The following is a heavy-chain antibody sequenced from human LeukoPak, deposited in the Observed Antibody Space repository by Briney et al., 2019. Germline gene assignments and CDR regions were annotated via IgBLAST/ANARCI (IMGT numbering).Heavy chain of an antibody. CDR1: GGTFSSYA. CDR2: IIPILGIA. V-gene: IGHV1-69*04. CDR3: AAERWELELQSFDY. J-gene: IGHJ4*02. D-gene: IGHD1-7*01. Sequence: GASVKVSCKASGGTFSSYAISWVRQAPGQGLEWMGRIIPILGIANCAQKFQGRVTITADESTSTAYMELSSLRSEDTAVYYCAAERWELELQSFDYWGQGTLVTVSS.